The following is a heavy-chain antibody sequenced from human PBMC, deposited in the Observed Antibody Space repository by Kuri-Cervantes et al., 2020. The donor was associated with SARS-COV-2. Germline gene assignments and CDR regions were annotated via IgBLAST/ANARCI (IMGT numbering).Heavy chain of an antibody. D-gene: IGHD6-6*01. J-gene: IGHJ4*02. V-gene: IGHV1-2*02. Sequence: ASVKVSCKASGYTFTGYYMHWVRQAPGQGLEWMGRINPNSGGTNYAQKFQGRVTMTRDTSISTAYMELSRLRSDDTAVYYCARDLGRSSQDDYWGQGTLVTVSS. CDR2: INPNSGGT. CDR3: ARDLGRSSQDDY. CDR1: GYTFTGYY.